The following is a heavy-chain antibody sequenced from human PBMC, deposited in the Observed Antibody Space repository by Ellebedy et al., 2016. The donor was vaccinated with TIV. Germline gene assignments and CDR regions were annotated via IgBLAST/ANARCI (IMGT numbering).Heavy chain of an antibody. Sequence: PGGSLRLSCVASGCTSRNYWMHWVRQAPGKGLVWVSHINTDGSSTSYADSVKGRFTISRDNARNTLYLQMNSLGVEDTAVYYCACWAGQERYQGPFDYWGQGILVIVS. J-gene: IGHJ4*02. V-gene: IGHV3-74*01. CDR1: GCTSRNYW. D-gene: IGHD3-9*01. CDR2: INTDGSST. CDR3: ACWAGQERYQGPFDY.